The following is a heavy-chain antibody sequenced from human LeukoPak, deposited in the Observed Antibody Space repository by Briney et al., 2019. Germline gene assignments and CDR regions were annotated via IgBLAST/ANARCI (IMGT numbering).Heavy chain of an antibody. D-gene: IGHD3-10*01. CDR3: ARVGYGSGSYFGLSGY. CDR1: GYTFTGYY. J-gene: IGHJ4*02. Sequence: ASVKVSCKASGYTFTGYYMHWVRQAPGQGLEWMGWINPNSGGTNYAQKFQGRVTMTRDTSISTAYMELSRLRSDDTAVYYCARVGYGSGSYFGLSGYWGQGTLVTVSS. V-gene: IGHV1-2*02. CDR2: INPNSGGT.